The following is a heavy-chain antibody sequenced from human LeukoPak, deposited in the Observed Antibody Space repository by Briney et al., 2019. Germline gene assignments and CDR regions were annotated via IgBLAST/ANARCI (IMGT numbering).Heavy chain of an antibody. J-gene: IGHJ4*02. Sequence: GGSLRLSCAASGFTFSSYAMGWVRQAPGKGLEWVSTISGSGYSTYYADSVKGRFTISRDNSKNTLFLQMNSLRAEDTAVYYCAKATYSSSWNLYFDYWGQGTLVTVSS. CDR1: GFTFSSYA. CDR2: ISGSGYST. D-gene: IGHD6-13*01. CDR3: AKATYSSSWNLYFDY. V-gene: IGHV3-23*01.